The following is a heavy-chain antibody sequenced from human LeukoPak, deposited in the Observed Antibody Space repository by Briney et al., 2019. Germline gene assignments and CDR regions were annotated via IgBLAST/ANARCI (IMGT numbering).Heavy chain of an antibody. CDR1: GFTFSSYW. J-gene: IGHJ3*02. CDR3: ARDGPPIYCSSTSCRDRGAFDI. Sequence: GGTLRLSCAASGFTFSSYWMSWVRQAPGKGLEWVANIKQEGREEYYVDSVKGRFTISRDNAKNSLYLQMNSLRAEDTAVYYCARDGPPIYCSSTSCRDRGAFDIWGQGTMVTVSS. V-gene: IGHV3-7*01. D-gene: IGHD2-2*01. CDR2: IKQEGREE.